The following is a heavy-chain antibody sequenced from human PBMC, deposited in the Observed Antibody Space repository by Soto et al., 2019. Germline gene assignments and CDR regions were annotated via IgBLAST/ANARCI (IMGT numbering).Heavy chain of an antibody. V-gene: IGHV1-69*02. Sequence: QVQLVQSGAEVKRPGSSVKVSCKASGDTFTFYSINWVRQAPGLGLEWMGRINPILSMSNYAQRFQGRVTMTADKSTSTAYMELSSLRSEDTATYYCASSSGSGYRAFDYWGQGALVTVSS. CDR3: ASSSGSGYRAFDY. CDR2: INPILSMS. CDR1: GDTFTFYS. D-gene: IGHD3-10*01. J-gene: IGHJ4*02.